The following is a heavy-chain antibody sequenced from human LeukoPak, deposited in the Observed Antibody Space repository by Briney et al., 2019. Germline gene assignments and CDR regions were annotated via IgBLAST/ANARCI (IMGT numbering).Heavy chain of an antibody. D-gene: IGHD6-19*01. CDR3: ARELMSSGWIHTFDY. V-gene: IGHV4-59*01. CDR2: IYYSGST. CDR1: GGSFSSYY. J-gene: IGHJ4*02. Sequence: SETLSLTCAVYGGSFSSYYWSWIRQPPGKGLEWIGYIYYSGSTNYNPSLKSRVTISVDTSKNQFSLKLSSVTAADTAVYYCARELMSSGWIHTFDYWGQGTLVTVSS.